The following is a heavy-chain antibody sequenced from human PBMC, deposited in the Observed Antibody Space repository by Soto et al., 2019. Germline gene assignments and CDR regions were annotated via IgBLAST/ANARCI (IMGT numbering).Heavy chain of an antibody. D-gene: IGHD1-1*01. J-gene: IGHJ4*02. V-gene: IGHV2-5*02. CDR3: AHRQGGFNWDDGDFDY. CDR2: IYWDNDK. CDR1: GFSLSTSGVG. Sequence: QITLKESGPTLVKPTQTLTLTCTFSGFSLSTSGVGVGWIRQPPGKALEYLALIYWDNDKRYNPSLKSRLTITKDTSKHQVVLTMTNMDPVDTATYYCAHRQGGFNWDDGDFDYWGQGTLVTVSS.